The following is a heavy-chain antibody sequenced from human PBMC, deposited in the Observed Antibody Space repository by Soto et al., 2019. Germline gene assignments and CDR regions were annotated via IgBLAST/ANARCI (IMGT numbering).Heavy chain of an antibody. CDR1: GFSFRNYA. CDR3: AKDSNKYSSSLRGRYFDY. J-gene: IGHJ4*02. Sequence: GGSLRLSCAASGFSFRNYAIHWVRQAPGKGLEWVAVISRDGSHKYYLDSVKGRFTISRDNSKDTVNLLMNSLRDDDSAMYYCAKDSNKYSSSLRGRYFDYWGQGIGVTVSS. CDR2: ISRDGSHK. V-gene: IGHV3-30*04. D-gene: IGHD4-4*01.